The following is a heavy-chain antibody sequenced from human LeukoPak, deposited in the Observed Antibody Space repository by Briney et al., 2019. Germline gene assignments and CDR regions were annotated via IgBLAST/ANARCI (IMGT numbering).Heavy chain of an antibody. V-gene: IGHV4-30-4*08. J-gene: IGHJ6*03. Sequence: PSETLSLTCTVSGGSISSGDYYWSWIRQPPGKGLEWIGYIYYSGSTYYNPSLKSRVTISVDTSKNQFSLKLSSVTAADTAVYYCARTPYCSSTSCYHYYYYYMDVWGKGTTVTVSS. D-gene: IGHD2-2*01. CDR1: GGSISSGDYY. CDR2: IYYSGST. CDR3: ARTPYCSSTSCYHYYYYYMDV.